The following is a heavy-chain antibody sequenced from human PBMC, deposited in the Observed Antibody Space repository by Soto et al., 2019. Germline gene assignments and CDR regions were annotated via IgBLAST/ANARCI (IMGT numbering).Heavy chain of an antibody. D-gene: IGHD2-2*01. CDR1: GFTFSSYA. CDR2: ISGSGGST. J-gene: IGHJ5*02. CDR3: AKDHLSRIVVVPAARPRDWFDP. Sequence: GGSLRLSCAASGFTFSSYAMSWVRQAPGKGLEWVSAISGSGGSTYYADSVKGRFTISRDNSKNTLYLQMNSLRAEDTAVYYCAKDHLSRIVVVPAARPRDWFDPWGQGTLVTVSS. V-gene: IGHV3-23*01.